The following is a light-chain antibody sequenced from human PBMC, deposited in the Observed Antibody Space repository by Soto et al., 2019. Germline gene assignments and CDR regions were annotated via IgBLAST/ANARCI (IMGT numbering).Light chain of an antibody. J-gene: IGKJ1*01. CDR1: QPITTW. CDR2: DAF. CDR3: QQYNSFLTT. V-gene: IGKV1-5*01. Sequence: DIQMTQSPSTLSASIGDSVTITCRASQPITTWLAWYQQKPGRAPRLLIYDAFALQSGVPSRFSGSGSGTEFTLTISSLQPDDFATYYCQQYNSFLTTFGQGTKEEIQ.